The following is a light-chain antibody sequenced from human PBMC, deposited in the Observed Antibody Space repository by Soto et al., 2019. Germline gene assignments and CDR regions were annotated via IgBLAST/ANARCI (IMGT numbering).Light chain of an antibody. CDR2: EGS. Sequence: QSALTQPASVSGSPGQSITISCTGTSSDVGSYNLVSWYQQQPGTAPKLMIYEGSKRPSGVSDRFSGSKSGNTASLTISGLQAEDEADYYCCSCAGSSSFVVFGGGTKLTVL. CDR1: SSDVGSYNL. CDR3: CSCAGSSSFVV. J-gene: IGLJ2*01. V-gene: IGLV2-23*03.